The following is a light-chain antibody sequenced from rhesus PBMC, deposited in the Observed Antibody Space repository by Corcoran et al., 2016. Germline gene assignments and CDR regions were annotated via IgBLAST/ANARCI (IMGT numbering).Light chain of an antibody. CDR1: QSVSSS. Sequence: EIVLTQSPATLSLSPGERATLSCRASQSVSSSLAWYQQKPGQAPKLLIYDASSRATGIPDRLRGSGSGTDFTLPISSLEPEDVGVYYCQQYSNWPTFGQGTKVEIK. V-gene: IGKV3-35*01. J-gene: IGKJ1*01. CDR3: QQYSNWPT. CDR2: DAS.